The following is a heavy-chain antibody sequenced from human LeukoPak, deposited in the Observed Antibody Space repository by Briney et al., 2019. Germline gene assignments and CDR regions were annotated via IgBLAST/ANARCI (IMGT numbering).Heavy chain of an antibody. V-gene: IGHV3-23*01. CDR1: GFTFSSYA. CDR2: ISGSGGST. CDR3: ARGLGYSYGYGIDY. D-gene: IGHD5-18*01. Sequence: GGSLRLSCAASGFTFSSYAMSWVRQAPGKGLEWVSAISGSGGSTYYADSVKGRFTISRDNSKNTLYLQMNSLRAEDTAVYSCARGLGYSYGYGIDYWGQGTLVIASS. J-gene: IGHJ4*02.